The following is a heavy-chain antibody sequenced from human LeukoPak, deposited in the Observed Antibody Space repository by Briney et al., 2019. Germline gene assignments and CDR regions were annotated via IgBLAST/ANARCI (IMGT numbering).Heavy chain of an antibody. V-gene: IGHV3-53*01. D-gene: IGHD6-19*01. J-gene: IGHJ4*02. CDR1: GFTVSSNY. CDR2: VYSGGST. CDR3: ARSDRGVYSSGWWVFDY. Sequence: PGGSLRLSCAASGFTVSSNYMSWVRQAPGKGLEWVSVVYSGGSTYYADSVKGRFTISRDNSKNTLYLQMNSLRAEDTAVYYCARSDRGVYSSGWWVFDYWGQGTLVTVPS.